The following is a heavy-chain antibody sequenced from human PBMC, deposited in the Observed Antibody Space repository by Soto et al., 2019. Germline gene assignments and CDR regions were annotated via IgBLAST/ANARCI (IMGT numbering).Heavy chain of an antibody. D-gene: IGHD5-12*01. Sequence: QVQPVQSGAEVKKPGSSVKVSCKASGGTFSSYTISWVRQAPGQGLEWMGGIIPILGTPNYAQKSQGRVTITADKSTSTAYMEPSSLRSEDTAVYYCARGRVRRDGYNWNWYFDLWGRGTLVTVSS. CDR3: ARGRVRRDGYNWNWYFDL. V-gene: IGHV1-69*06. J-gene: IGHJ2*01. CDR1: GGTFSSYT. CDR2: IIPILGTP.